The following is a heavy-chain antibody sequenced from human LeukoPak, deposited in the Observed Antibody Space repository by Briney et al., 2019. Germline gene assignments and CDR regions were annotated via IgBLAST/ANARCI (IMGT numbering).Heavy chain of an antibody. CDR3: AKTGGTIFGVVNTAFDY. V-gene: IGHV3-23*01. D-gene: IGHD3-3*01. J-gene: IGHJ4*02. CDR2: ISGSGGST. CDR1: GFTFTSYA. Sequence: GGSLRLSCAASGFTFTSYAMSWVRQAPGKGLEWVSVISGSGGSTYYADSVKGRFTISRDNSKNTLYLQMNSLRAEDTAVYYCAKTGGTIFGVVNTAFDYWGQGTLVTVSS.